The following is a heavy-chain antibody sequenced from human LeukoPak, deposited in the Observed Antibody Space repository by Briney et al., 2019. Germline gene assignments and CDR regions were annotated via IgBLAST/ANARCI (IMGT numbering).Heavy chain of an antibody. CDR1: GGSFSDYS. CDR3: VRSGYDYDWFDP. V-gene: IGHV1-69*08. D-gene: IGHD5-12*01. CDR2: IIAILDTA. Sequence: ASVKVSCKASGGSFSDYSISWVRQAPGQGLEWMGRIIAILDTAHYAQKFQGRFTITADKSTTTVYMELSSLRSDGTAVYYCVRSGYDYDWFDPWGQGTLVTVSS. J-gene: IGHJ5*02.